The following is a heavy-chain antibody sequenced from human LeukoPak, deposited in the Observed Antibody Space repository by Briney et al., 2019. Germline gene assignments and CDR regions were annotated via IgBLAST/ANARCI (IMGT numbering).Heavy chain of an antibody. Sequence: SGTLSLTCDVSGGSITQTNYWTWVRQPPGKGLEWIGYIYYSGRTYYNPSLKSRITISVDTSKNQFSLKLSSVTAADTAVYYCARGFYSPHYWGQGTLVSVSS. J-gene: IGHJ4*02. V-gene: IGHV4-59*01. CDR1: GGSITQTNY. D-gene: IGHD4-11*01. CDR2: IYYSGRT. CDR3: ARGFYSPHY.